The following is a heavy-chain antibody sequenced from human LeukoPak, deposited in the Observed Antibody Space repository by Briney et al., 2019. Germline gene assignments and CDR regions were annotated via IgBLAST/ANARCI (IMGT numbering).Heavy chain of an antibody. V-gene: IGHV3-30-3*01. J-gene: IGHJ6*03. Sequence: GGSLRLSCAASGFTFSSYAMSWVRQAPGKGLEWVAVISYDGSNEYYAGSVKGRFTISRDNSKNTLYLQMNSLRAEDTAVYYCARDPGRRYYYYYMDVWGKGTTVTVSS. D-gene: IGHD1-26*01. CDR3: ARDPGRRYYYYYMDV. CDR1: GFTFSSYA. CDR2: ISYDGSNE.